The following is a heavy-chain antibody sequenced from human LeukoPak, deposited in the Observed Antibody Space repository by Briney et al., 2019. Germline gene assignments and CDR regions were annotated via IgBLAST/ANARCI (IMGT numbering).Heavy chain of an antibody. CDR2: INTNGTVT. CDR1: GFTFSKYL. V-gene: IGHV3-74*01. Sequence: GGSLRLSCAASGFTFSKYLMLWVRQAPGKGLESVSRINTNGTVTTYADSVKGRFTVSRDNADNTMFLQMNSVRDEDTAVYYCATKQWLAPPPDSWGQGTPVTVSS. J-gene: IGHJ4*02. CDR3: ATKQWLAPPPDS. D-gene: IGHD6-19*01.